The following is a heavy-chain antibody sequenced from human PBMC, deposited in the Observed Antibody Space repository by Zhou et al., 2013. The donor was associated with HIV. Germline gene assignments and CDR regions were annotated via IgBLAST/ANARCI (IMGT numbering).Heavy chain of an antibody. J-gene: IGHJ3*02. CDR1: GGTFSSYA. CDR3: ARGNTIVVVPAAILSAFDI. CDR2: IIPIFGTA. D-gene: IGHD2-2*01. Sequence: QVQLVQSGAEVKKPGSSVKVSCKASGGTFSSYAISWVRQAPGQGLEWMGGIIPIFGTANYAQKFQGRVTITTDESTSTAYMELSSLRSEDTAVYYCARGNTIVVVPAAILSAFDIWGQGDNGHRLF. V-gene: IGHV1-69*05.